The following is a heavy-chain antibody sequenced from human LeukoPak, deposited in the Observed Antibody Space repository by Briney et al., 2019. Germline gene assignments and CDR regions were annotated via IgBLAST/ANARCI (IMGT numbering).Heavy chain of an antibody. V-gene: IGHV3-23*01. CDR2: ISGSGGGT. CDR3: VKDNYADYASGGVDWYFDL. CDR1: GFTLSSYA. Sequence: GGSLRLSCAASGFTLSSYAMSWVRQAPGKGLAWVSGISGSGGGTYYVDSVRGRFTISRDNSKNTLFLDMNNMRADDTAVYFCVKDNYADYASGGVDWYFDLWGRGTLVTVSS. J-gene: IGHJ2*01. D-gene: IGHD4-17*01.